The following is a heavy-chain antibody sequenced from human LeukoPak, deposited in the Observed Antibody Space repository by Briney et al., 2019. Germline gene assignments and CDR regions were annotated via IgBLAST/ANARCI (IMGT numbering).Heavy chain of an antibody. D-gene: IGHD4-23*01. J-gene: IGHJ4*02. CDR2: IKSKTDGGTT. CDR3: TPGHPDYGGTYYFDY. Sequence: PGGSLRLSCAASGFTFSDAWMNWVRQAPGKGLEWVGRIKSKTDGGTTDYAAPVKGRFTISRDDSKNTLYLQMNSLKTEDTAVYYCTPGHPDYGGTYYFDYWGQGTLVTVSS. CDR1: GFTFSDAW. V-gene: IGHV3-15*07.